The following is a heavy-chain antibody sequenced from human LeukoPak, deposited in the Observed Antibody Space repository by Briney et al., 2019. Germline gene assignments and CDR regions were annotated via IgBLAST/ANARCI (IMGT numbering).Heavy chain of an antibody. CDR1: GYTFTSYD. Sequence: ASVTVSCTASGYTFTSYDFNWVRQAPGQGPEWIGWMNPNSGGTNYAQKFKGRFTISRDNSKNTVYLQMNSVRAEDTAVYYCVTDLARGSGIEYWGQGTLVTVSS. CDR3: VTDLARGSGIEY. J-gene: IGHJ4*02. D-gene: IGHD1-26*01. CDR2: MNPNSGGT. V-gene: IGHV1-8*01.